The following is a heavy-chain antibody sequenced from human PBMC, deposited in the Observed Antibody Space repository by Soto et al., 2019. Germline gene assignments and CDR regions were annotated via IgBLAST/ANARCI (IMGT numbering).Heavy chain of an antibody. CDR1: GGTFSSYA. CDR2: VIPIFGTA. CDR3: ASPTTTVATSDWYFDL. J-gene: IGHJ2*01. Sequence: QVQLVQSAAEVKKPGSSVKVSCKASGGTFSSYAISWVRQAPAQGLEWMGGVIPIFGTANYAQKFQGRVTITADESTSAAYMELSSLRSEDTAVYYCASPTTTVATSDWYFDLWGRGTLVTVSS. D-gene: IGHD4-17*01. V-gene: IGHV1-69*01.